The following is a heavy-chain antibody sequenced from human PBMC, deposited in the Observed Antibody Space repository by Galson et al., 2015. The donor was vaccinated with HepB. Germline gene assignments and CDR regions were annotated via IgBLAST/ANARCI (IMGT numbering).Heavy chain of an antibody. CDR1: GYTFTSYY. CDR3: ARADQGAYFDY. J-gene: IGHJ4*02. V-gene: IGHV1-46*01. CDR2: INPSGGST. Sequence: SVTVSCKASGYTFTSYYMHWVRQAPGQGLEWMGIINPSGGSTSYAQKFQGRVTMTRDTSTSTVYMELSSLRSEDTAVYYCARADQGAYFDYWGQGTLVTVSS.